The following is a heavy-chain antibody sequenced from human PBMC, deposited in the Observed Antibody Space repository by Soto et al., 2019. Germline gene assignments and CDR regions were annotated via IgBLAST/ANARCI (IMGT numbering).Heavy chain of an antibody. J-gene: IGHJ4*02. CDR3: ARHAVFLTRVTADCTNGVCYIPAPIDY. CDR2: IYYSGST. D-gene: IGHD2-8*01. CDR1: GGSISSSSYY. Sequence: SETLSLTCTVSGGSISSSSYYWGWIRQPPGKGLEWIGSIYYSGSTYYNPSLKSRVTISVDTSKNQFSLKLSSVTAADTAVYYCARHAVFLTRVTADCTNGVCYIPAPIDYWGQGTLVTVSS. V-gene: IGHV4-39*01.